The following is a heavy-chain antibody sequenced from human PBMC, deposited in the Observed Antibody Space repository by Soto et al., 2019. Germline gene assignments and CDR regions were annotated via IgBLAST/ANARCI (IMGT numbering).Heavy chain of an antibody. D-gene: IGHD3-16*01. V-gene: IGHV4-59*01. CDR2: IYYRGST. Sequence: QVQLQESGPGLVKPSETLSLTCTVSGGSISSYYWSWIRQPPGKGLEWIGYIYYRGSTTYNPALXSXSXIXXDTSKSQVSLMLSSVTAADTAVYYCAGVWGGAFDILGQGTMVTASS. J-gene: IGHJ3*02. CDR3: AGVWGGAFDI. CDR1: GGSISSYY.